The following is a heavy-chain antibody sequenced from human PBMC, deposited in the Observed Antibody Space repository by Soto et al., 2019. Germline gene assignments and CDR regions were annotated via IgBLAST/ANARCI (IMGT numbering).Heavy chain of an antibody. CDR1: GFTFSSYG. D-gene: IGHD3-9*01. CDR2: IWYDGSNK. CDR3: ARDLTEQDYDILTGYYKETSLWFDP. Sequence: GGSLRLSCAASGFTFSSYGMHWVRQAPGKGLEWVAVIWYDGSNKYYADSVKGRFTISRDNSKNTLYLQMNSLRAEDTAVYYCARDLTEQDYDILTGYYKETSLWFDPWGQGTLVTVSS. V-gene: IGHV3-33*08. J-gene: IGHJ5*02.